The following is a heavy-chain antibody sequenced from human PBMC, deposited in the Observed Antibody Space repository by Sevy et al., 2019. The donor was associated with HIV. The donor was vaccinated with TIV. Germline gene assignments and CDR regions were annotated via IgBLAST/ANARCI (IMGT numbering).Heavy chain of an antibody. J-gene: IGHJ4*02. CDR2: IIPMFGTA. D-gene: IGHD6-13*01. CDR3: ARSMSWYASFDY. V-gene: IGHV1-69*13. CDR1: GRTFSSSA. Sequence: ASVKVSCKASGRTFSSSAISWVRQAPGQGLEWLGGIIPMFGTANYVQKFQGRVTITADESTSTAYMELSSLRSKDTAVYYCARSMSWYASFDYWGQGTLVTVSS.